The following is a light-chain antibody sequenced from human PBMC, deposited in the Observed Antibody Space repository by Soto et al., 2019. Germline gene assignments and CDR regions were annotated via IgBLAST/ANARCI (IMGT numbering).Light chain of an antibody. J-gene: IGLJ3*02. CDR2: HTT. Sequence: QAVVTQEPSLTVSPGGTVTLTCGYSTGAVTSGHHPYWLQQKPGQAPRTLIYHTTNTLSWTPARFSGSLLGGKDALTLSCAQAEEEALYYCLLTYSGQWVFGGGTKLTV. V-gene: IGLV7-46*01. CDR1: TGAVTSGHH. CDR3: LLTYSGQWV.